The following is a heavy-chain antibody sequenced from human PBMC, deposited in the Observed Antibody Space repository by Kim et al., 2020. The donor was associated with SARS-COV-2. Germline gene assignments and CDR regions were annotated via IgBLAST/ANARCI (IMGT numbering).Heavy chain of an antibody. J-gene: IGHJ5*02. CDR2: ISAYNGNT. Sequence: ASVKVSCKASGYTFTSYGISWVRQAPGQGLEWMGWISAYNGNTNYAQKLQGRVTMTTDTFTSTAYMELRSLRSDDTAVYYCARIGDFRYITMVRGDTAPWFDPWGQGTLVTVSS. CDR3: ARIGDFRYITMVRGDTAPWFDP. D-gene: IGHD3-10*01. V-gene: IGHV1-18*01. CDR1: GYTFTSYG.